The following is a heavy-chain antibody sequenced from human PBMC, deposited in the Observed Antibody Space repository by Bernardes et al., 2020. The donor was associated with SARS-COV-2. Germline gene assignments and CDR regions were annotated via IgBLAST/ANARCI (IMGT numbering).Heavy chain of an antibody. CDR2: IYTGGST. CDR3: ARGRWSGLDL. V-gene: IGHV3-53*01. J-gene: IGHJ6*02. CDR1: GFSVKIEY. Sequence: GSLRLSCAASGFSVKIEYMSWVRQAPGKGLDWVSIIYTGGSTYYADSVKGRFTISKDTSENTVYLQMNNLRVDDTAIYYCARGRWSGLDLWGQGTTVTVSS. D-gene: IGHD2-8*01.